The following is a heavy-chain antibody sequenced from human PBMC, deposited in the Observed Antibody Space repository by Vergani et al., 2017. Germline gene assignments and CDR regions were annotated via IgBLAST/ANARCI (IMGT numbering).Heavy chain of an antibody. V-gene: IGHV3-9*01. J-gene: IGHJ4*02. CDR3: AKDKAEIVGAALDY. Sequence: EVQLVESGGGLVQPGRSLRLTCAASGFTFADYAMHWVRPAPGRGLEWGSGISWNSGSIGYADCVKGRLTISRDTSKNSLSLQMNSLRAEDTALYYCAKDKAEIVGAALDYWGQGTLVTVSS. CDR1: GFTFADYA. CDR2: ISWNSGSI. D-gene: IGHD1-26*01.